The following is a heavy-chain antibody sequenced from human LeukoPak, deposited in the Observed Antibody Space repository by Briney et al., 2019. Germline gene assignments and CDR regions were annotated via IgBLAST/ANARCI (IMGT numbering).Heavy chain of an antibody. J-gene: IGHJ4*02. CDR3: TKVGTGTLEY. CDR1: GGSIRSRDYY. Sequence: SETLSLTCTVSGGSIRSRDYYWGWIRQPPGEGLEWIGYIYYSGSTYYTPSLKSRVTISLDTSKNQFSVKLSSVTAADTAVYYCTKVGTGTLEYWGQGTLVTVSP. D-gene: IGHD1-1*01. CDR2: IYYSGST. V-gene: IGHV4-30-4*02.